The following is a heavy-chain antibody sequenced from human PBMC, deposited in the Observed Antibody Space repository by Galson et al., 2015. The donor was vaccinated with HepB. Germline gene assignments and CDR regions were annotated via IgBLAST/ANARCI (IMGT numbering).Heavy chain of an antibody. Sequence: SLRLSCEASGFTFSSCAISWVRQAPGQGLEWVACISSIGGITSYVESVKGRFTIARDNSRNTVYLQMNSLRVEDTAVYYCAKRCGPYRTLDYWGQGTLVTVSP. V-gene: IGHV3-23*01. D-gene: IGHD1-14*01. J-gene: IGHJ4*02. CDR3: AKRCGPYRTLDY. CDR1: GFTFSSCA. CDR2: ISSIGGIT.